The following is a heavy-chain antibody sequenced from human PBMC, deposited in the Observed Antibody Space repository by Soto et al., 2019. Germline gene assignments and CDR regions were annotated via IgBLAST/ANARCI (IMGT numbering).Heavy chain of an antibody. Sequence: GGSLRLSCAASGFTFNNYAMNWVRQAPGKGLEWVATISGTGGSTYYADSVKGRFTISRGNSKNTLYLQMNSLRVEDTAVYYCTIDRPGSNFDYWGPGTQVTVSS. CDR1: GFTFNNYA. CDR2: ISGTGGST. CDR3: TIDRPGSNFDY. V-gene: IGHV3-23*01. J-gene: IGHJ4*02. D-gene: IGHD3-10*01.